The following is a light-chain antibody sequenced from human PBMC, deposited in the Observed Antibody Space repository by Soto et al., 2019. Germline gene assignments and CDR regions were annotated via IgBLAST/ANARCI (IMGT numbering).Light chain of an antibody. Sequence: QSVLTQSPSASASLGASVKLTCTPGSGHSSYAIAWHQQQPEKGPRYLMKLNSDGSHSKGDGIPDRFSGSSSGAERYRTISSLQSEDEADYYCQTWGTGIHVVFGGGTKLTVL. CDR3: QTWGTGIHVV. CDR1: SGHSSYA. CDR2: LNSDGSH. V-gene: IGLV4-69*01. J-gene: IGLJ2*01.